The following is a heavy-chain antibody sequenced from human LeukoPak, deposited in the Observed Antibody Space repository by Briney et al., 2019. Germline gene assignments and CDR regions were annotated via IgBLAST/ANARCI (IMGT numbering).Heavy chain of an antibody. CDR2: IYYSGSA. CDR3: ASYAGTSNDAFAI. Sequence: KPSETLSLTCTVSGGSIHNYYWSWIRQPPGKGLECIGYIYYSGSANYNPSLKSRVTISVDTSKNQFSLRLSSVTAADTAVYYCASYAGTSNDAFAIWGQGTRVTVSS. CDR1: GGSIHNYY. D-gene: IGHD4-23*01. J-gene: IGHJ3*02. V-gene: IGHV4-59*08.